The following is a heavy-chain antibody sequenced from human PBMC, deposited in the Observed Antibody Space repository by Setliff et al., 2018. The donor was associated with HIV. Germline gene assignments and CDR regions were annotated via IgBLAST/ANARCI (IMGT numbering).Heavy chain of an antibody. J-gene: IGHJ4*02. Sequence: VSGPTLVNPPQTLTLTCTFSGFSLTTSGVGVGLIRQPPGKALEWLALIYWDDDKRYSPSLKSRLTVTKDTSKNQVVLTMTNMDPVDTATYYCAQTRCGGDCWHPFDYWGQGTLVTVPQ. CDR2: IYWDDDK. CDR3: AQTRCGGDCWHPFDY. V-gene: IGHV2-5*02. D-gene: IGHD2-21*02. CDR1: GFSLTTSGVG.